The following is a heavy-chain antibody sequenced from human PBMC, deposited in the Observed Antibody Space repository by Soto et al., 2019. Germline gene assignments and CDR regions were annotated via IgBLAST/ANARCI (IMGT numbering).Heavy chain of an antibody. J-gene: IGHJ6*02. D-gene: IGHD1-26*01. CDR2: LDPSDSYT. V-gene: IGHV5-10-1*01. CDR1: GYSFTSYW. CDR3: ARPKSGSDGTDYYYGMDV. Sequence: GESLKISCKGSGYSFTSYWISWVRQMPGKGLEWMGRLDPSDSYTNYSPSFQGHVTISADKSISTAYLQWSSLKASDTAMYYCARPKSGSDGTDYYYGMDVWGQGTTVTVSS.